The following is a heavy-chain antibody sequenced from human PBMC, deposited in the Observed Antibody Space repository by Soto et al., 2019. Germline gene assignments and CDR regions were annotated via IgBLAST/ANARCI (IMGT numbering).Heavy chain of an antibody. CDR2: ISAYNGNT. CDR1: GYTFTSYG. V-gene: IGHV1-18*01. CDR3: ARDVWYSSGWYYFDY. D-gene: IGHD6-19*01. Sequence: ASVKVSCKASGYTFTSYGISWVRQAPGQGLEWMGWISAYNGNTNYAQKLQGRVTMTTDTSTSTAYMELRSLRSDDTAVYYCARDVWYSSGWYYFDYWGQGTLVTVSS. J-gene: IGHJ4*02.